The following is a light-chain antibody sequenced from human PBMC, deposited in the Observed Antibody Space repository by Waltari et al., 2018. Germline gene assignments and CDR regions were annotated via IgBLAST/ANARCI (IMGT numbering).Light chain of an antibody. J-gene: IGLJ3*02. V-gene: IGLV4-69*01. CDR1: SGHSHYA. CDR2: LNSDGTH. CDR3: QTWGTGIRV. Sequence: QLVLTQSPSASASLGASVKLTCTLSSGHSHYAIAWPQPQPEKGPRYLMKLNSDGTHNKGDGIPDRFSGSSSGAERYLTISSLQSEDEADYYCQTWGTGIRVFGGGTKLTVL.